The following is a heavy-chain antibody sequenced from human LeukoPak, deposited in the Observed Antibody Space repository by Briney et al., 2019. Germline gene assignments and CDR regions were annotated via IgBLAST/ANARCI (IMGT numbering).Heavy chain of an antibody. V-gene: IGHV3-33*01. CDR2: IWYDGSNK. J-gene: IGHJ3*02. D-gene: IGHD4-17*01. CDR1: GFTFSSYG. CDR3: ARTPPPTGTYGDYSRGAFDI. Sequence: GGSLRLSCAASGFTFSSYGMHWVRQAPGKGLEWVAVIWYDGSNKYYADSVKGRFTISRDNSKNTLYLQMNSLRAEDTAVYYCARTPPPTGTYGDYSRGAFDIWGQGTMVTVSS.